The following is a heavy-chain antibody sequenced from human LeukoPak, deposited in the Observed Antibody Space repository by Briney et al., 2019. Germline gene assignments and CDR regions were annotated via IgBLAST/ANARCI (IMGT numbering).Heavy chain of an antibody. J-gene: IGHJ4*02. V-gene: IGHV4-39*07. Sequence: SETLSLTCTVSGGSISSSSYYWGWIRQPPGKGLEWIGSIYYSGSTYYNPSLKSRVTISVDTSKNQFSLKLSSVTAADTAVYYCARGGDDCGGDCYIHPEDYWGQGTLVTVSS. D-gene: IGHD2-21*02. CDR2: IYYSGST. CDR3: ARGGDDCGGDCYIHPEDY. CDR1: GGSISSSSYY.